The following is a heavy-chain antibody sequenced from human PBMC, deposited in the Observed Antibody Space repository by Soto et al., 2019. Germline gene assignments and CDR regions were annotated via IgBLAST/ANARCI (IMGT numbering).Heavy chain of an antibody. J-gene: IGHJ6*01. D-gene: IGHD2-21*01. CDR1: GYTFTSYA. CDR3: ARGGEAAVVVKWDQGSLAPVVKGGGDNSQSTPAPSLGAGGSSPSSNYY. V-gene: IGHV1-3*01. Sequence: ASVKVSCKASGYTFTSYAMHWVRQAPGQRLEWMGWINAGNGNTKYSQKFQGRVTITRDTSASTAYMELSSLRSEDTAVYYCARGGEAAVVVKWDQGSLAPVVKGGGDNSQSTPAPSLGAGGSSPSSNYY. CDR2: INAGNGNT.